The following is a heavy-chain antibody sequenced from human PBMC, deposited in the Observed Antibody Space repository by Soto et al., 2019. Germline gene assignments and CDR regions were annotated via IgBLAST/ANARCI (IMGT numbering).Heavy chain of an antibody. V-gene: IGHV4-39*01. J-gene: IGHJ5*02. CDR2: IYYSGST. Sequence: SETLSLTCTVSGGSISSSSYYWGWIRQPPGKGLEWIGSIYYSGSTYYNPSLKSRVTISVDTSKNQFSLKLSSVTAADTAVYYCARWVAAAGTRVWWFDPWGQGTLVTVSS. D-gene: IGHD6-13*01. CDR1: GGSISSSSYY. CDR3: ARWVAAAGTRVWWFDP.